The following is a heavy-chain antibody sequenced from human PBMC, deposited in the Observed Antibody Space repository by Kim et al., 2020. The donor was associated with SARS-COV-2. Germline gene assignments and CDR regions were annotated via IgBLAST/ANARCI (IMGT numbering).Heavy chain of an antibody. J-gene: IGHJ4*02. V-gene: IGHV3-74*01. CDR3: ATGHMHAYEN. Sequence: GGSLRLSCGASGFTFTTYWMHWVRQAPGKGLVWVSIIEGDGRSKRYADPVKGRFTISRDNAKNMVYLQMNSLRAEDTATYYCATGHMHAYENWGQGTLVTVSS. CDR1: GFTFTTYW. CDR2: IEGDGRSK. D-gene: IGHD1-1*01.